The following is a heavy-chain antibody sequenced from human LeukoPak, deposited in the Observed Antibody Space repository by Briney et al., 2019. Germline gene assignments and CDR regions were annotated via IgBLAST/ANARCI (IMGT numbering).Heavy chain of an antibody. CDR3: ARAPPFSYYYDSSGYPGYFDY. D-gene: IGHD3-22*01. Sequence: GGSLRLSCAASGFTVSSYWMSWVRQAPGKGLEWVANIKQDGSEKYYVDSVKGRFTISRDNAENSLYLQMNSLRAEDTAVYYCARAPPFSYYYDSSGYPGYFDYWGQGTLVTVSS. V-gene: IGHV3-7*03. CDR1: GFTVSSYW. CDR2: IKQDGSEK. J-gene: IGHJ4*02.